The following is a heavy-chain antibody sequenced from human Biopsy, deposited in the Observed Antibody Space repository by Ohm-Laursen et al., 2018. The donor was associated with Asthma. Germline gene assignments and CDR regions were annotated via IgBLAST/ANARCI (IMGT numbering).Heavy chain of an antibody. Sequence: RSLRLSCAASGFTLTTYAIHWVRQAPGKGLEWAAVISYDGSTKYSADSVKGRFIVSRDISKNILSLQMNSLRPEDTAVYYCARDVVWFREVGGMDVWGQGTTVTVSS. D-gene: IGHD3-10*01. V-gene: IGHV3-30*03. CDR2: ISYDGSTK. J-gene: IGHJ6*02. CDR1: GFTLTTYA. CDR3: ARDVVWFREVGGMDV.